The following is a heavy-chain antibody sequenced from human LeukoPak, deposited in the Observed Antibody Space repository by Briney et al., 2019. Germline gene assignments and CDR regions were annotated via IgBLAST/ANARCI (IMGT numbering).Heavy chain of an antibody. CDR3: ARGFKYYDSSGYYNRLNFDY. CDR1: GGSFSGYY. V-gene: IGHV4-34*01. J-gene: IGHJ4*02. Sequence: SETLSLTCAVYGGSFSGYYWSWIRQPPGKGLGWIGEINHSGSTNYNPSLKSRVTISVDTSKNQFSLKLSSVTAADTAVYYCARGFKYYDSSGYYNRLNFDYWGQGTLVTVSS. CDR2: INHSGST. D-gene: IGHD3-22*01.